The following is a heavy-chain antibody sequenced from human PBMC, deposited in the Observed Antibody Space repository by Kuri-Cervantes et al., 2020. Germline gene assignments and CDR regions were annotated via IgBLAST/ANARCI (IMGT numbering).Heavy chain of an antibody. J-gene: IGHJ3*02. D-gene: IGHD3-22*01. CDR1: GFTFSSYA. Sequence: GGSLRLSCAASGFTFSSYAMHWVRQAPGKGLEWVAVISYDGSNKYYADSVKGRFTTSRDNSKNTLYLQMNSLRAEDTAVYYCARDAGPYYRWVGAFDIWGQGTMVTVSS. CDR3: ARDAGPYYRWVGAFDI. CDR2: ISYDGSNK. V-gene: IGHV3-30-3*01.